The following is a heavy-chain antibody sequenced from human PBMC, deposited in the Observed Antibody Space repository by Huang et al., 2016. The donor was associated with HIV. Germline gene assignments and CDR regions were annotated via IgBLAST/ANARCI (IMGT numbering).Heavy chain of an antibody. CDR3: ARNHDFWRGRMFAISYFDV. D-gene: IGHD3-3*01. J-gene: IGHJ2*01. CDR2: LYYTGKS. CDR1: GGSINTGRYY. V-gene: IGHV4-39*01. Sequence: QMRFQESGPGLVKPSGTLSLTCNVSGGSINTGRYYWGWIRQPPGKGLEWVGSLYYTGKSHHDPSLKGRPTMSADTSKNQFSLNLSSVTAADTAIYYCARNHDFWRGRMFAISYFDVWGRGTLVTVAS.